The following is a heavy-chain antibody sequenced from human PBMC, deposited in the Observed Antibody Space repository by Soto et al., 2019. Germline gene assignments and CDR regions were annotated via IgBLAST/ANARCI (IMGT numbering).Heavy chain of an antibody. Sequence: GGSLRLSCAASGFTFSSYGMHWVRQAPGKGLEWVAVISYDGSNKYYADSVKGRFTISRDNSKNTLYLQMNSLRAEDTAVYYCAKDLDGEGLLWFGELFRSNYGMDVWGQGTTVTVSS. V-gene: IGHV3-30*18. CDR3: AKDLDGEGLLWFGELFRSNYGMDV. D-gene: IGHD3-10*01. CDR2: ISYDGSNK. J-gene: IGHJ6*02. CDR1: GFTFSSYG.